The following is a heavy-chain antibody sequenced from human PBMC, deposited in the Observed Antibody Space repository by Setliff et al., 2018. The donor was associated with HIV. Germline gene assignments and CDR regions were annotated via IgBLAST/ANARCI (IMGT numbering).Heavy chain of an antibody. J-gene: IGHJ3*02. V-gene: IGHV3-74*03. Sequence: PSETLSLTCAVSGYSISSGYYWGWVRQAPGKGLVWVSRINGDGSSSTYADSVKGRFTISRDNAKKTLYLQMNSLRAEDTAVYYCARDHPHSGAFDIWGQGTMVTVSS. CDR1: GYSISSGYY. CDR3: ARDHPHSGAFDI. D-gene: IGHD3-10*01. CDR2: INGDGSSS.